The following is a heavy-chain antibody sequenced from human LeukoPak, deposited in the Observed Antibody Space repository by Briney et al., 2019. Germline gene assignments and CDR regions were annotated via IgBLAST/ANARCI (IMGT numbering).Heavy chain of an antibody. V-gene: IGHV3-23*01. CDR1: GFRFSSYA. D-gene: IGHD3-3*01. Sequence: GGSLRLSCVASGFRFSSYAMSWVRQAPGKGLEWVSAISGSGGSTYYADSVKGRFTISRDNSENTLYLQMNSLRAEDTAVYYCTKRLQEWLFNYWGQGTLVTVSS. J-gene: IGHJ4*02. CDR2: ISGSGGST. CDR3: TKRLQEWLFNY.